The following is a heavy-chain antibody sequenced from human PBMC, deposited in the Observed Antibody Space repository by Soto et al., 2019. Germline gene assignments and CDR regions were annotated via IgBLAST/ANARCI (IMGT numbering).Heavy chain of an antibody. Sequence: EVQLVESGGGLVQPGGSLKLSCAASGFTFSGSAMHWVRQASGKGLEWVGRIRSKANSYATAYAASVKGRFTISRDDSKQTAYLQMNRLKTEGTAVYYCTSPMTTGDYWGQGTLVTVSS. D-gene: IGHD4-17*01. CDR2: IRSKANSYAT. V-gene: IGHV3-73*01. CDR1: GFTFSGSA. CDR3: TSPMTTGDY. J-gene: IGHJ4*02.